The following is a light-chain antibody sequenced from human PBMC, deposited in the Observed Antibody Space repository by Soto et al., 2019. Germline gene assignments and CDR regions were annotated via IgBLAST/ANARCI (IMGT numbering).Light chain of an antibody. CDR1: QSVLYSSNNKNY. V-gene: IGKV4-1*01. CDR3: QQYYSSPLT. Sequence: DIVMTQSPDSLTVSLGERATIKCKSSQSVLYSSNNKNYLAWYQQKPGQPPKLLIYWASTREFGVPDRFSGCGSGTDFTLTISSLQAEDVAVYSCQQYYSSPLTFGGGTKVEIK. J-gene: IGKJ4*01. CDR2: WAS.